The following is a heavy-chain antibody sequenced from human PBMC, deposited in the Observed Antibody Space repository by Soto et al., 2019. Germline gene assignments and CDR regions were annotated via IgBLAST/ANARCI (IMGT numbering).Heavy chain of an antibody. CDR3: AREGAYSSRHIDY. V-gene: IGHV1-69*08. CDR1: GGTFSSYT. D-gene: IGHD6-13*01. Sequence: QVQLVQSGAEVKKPGSSVKVSCKASGGTFSSYTISWVRQAPGQGLEWMGRIIPILGIANYAQKFQGRVTITADKSASTAYMERGSLRSEDTAVYYFAREGAYSSRHIDYWGQGTLVTVSS. CDR2: IIPILGIA. J-gene: IGHJ4*02.